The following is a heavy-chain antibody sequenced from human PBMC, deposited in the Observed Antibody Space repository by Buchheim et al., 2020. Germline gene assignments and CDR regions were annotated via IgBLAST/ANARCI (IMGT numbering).Heavy chain of an antibody. Sequence: QVQLVESGGGVVQPGRSLRLSCAASGFTFSSYGMHWVRQAPGKGLEWVAVIWYDGSNKYYADSVKGRFTISRDNSKTTLYLQMNSLRAEDTAVYYCARDAVLLWFGELGYWGQGTL. D-gene: IGHD3-10*01. J-gene: IGHJ4*02. CDR2: IWYDGSNK. V-gene: IGHV3-33*01. CDR1: GFTFSSYG. CDR3: ARDAVLLWFGELGY.